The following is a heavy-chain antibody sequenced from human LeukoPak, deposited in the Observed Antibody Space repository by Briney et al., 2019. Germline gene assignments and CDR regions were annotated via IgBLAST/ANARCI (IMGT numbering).Heavy chain of an antibody. V-gene: IGHV3-9*01. CDR1: GFTFDDYA. Sequence: GRSLRLSCAASGFTFDDYAMHWVRQAPGKGLEWVSGISWNSGSIGYADSVKGRFTISRDNAKNSLYLQMNSLRAEDTALYYCAREGAAVAGIFDYWGQGTLVTVSS. CDR3: AREGAAVAGIFDY. J-gene: IGHJ4*02. D-gene: IGHD6-19*01. CDR2: ISWNSGSI.